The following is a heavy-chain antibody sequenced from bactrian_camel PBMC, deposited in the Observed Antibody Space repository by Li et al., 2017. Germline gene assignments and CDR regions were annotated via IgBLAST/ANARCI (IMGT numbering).Heavy chain of an antibody. CDR1: GYRHSSYC. CDR2: IYTGTGYI. V-gene: IGHV3S1*01. D-gene: IGHD6*01. CDR3: ATRLTYGGSWYPSDFGY. J-gene: IGHJ6*01. Sequence: HVQLVESGGGSVQAGGSLKLSCVRSGYRHSSYCMGWFRQAPGKEREGVAAIYTGTGYIYYAPSVQGRFTTSLDNAKNTLYLEMNSLKTEDTAVYYCATRLTYGGSWYPSDFGYWGQGTQVTVS.